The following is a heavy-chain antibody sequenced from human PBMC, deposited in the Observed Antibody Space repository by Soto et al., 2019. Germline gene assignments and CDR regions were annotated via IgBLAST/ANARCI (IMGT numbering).Heavy chain of an antibody. V-gene: IGHV3-48*03. Sequence: GGSLRLSCAASGFTFSIYEMNLVRQSPGKGLEWVSYISSSGSTIYYADSVKGRFTISRDNAKNSLYLQMNSLRAEETAVYYCERYYDFWSGKGYYYYYGFDVWGQGRTVPVSS. J-gene: IGHJ6*02. D-gene: IGHD3-3*01. CDR2: ISSSGSTI. CDR3: ERYYDFWSGKGYYYYYGFDV. CDR1: GFTFSIYE.